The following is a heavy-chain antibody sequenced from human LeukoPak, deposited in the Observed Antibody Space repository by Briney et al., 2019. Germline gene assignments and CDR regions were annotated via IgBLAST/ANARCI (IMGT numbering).Heavy chain of an antibody. D-gene: IGHD3-3*01. CDR3: AKGPIPTFWSGYYDY. CDR1: GFTFSSYA. J-gene: IGHJ4*02. V-gene: IGHV3-23*01. CDR2: ISGSGGST. Sequence: GGSLRLSCAASGFTFSSYAMSWVRQAPGKGLEWVSAISGSGGSTYYADSVKGRFTISRDNSKNTLYLQMNSLRAEVTAVYYCAKGPIPTFWSGYYDYWGQGTLVTVSS.